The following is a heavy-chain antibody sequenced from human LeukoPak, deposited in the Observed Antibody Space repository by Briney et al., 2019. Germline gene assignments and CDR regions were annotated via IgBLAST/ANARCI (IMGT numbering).Heavy chain of an antibody. Sequence: ASVKVSCKASGYIFTDYYVHWVRQAPGQGLEWMGWFNPDTGGTNSVQRFQGRVTMTGDTSLRTAYMELSRLTSDDTAVYYCVRDHVAIQWFGEGGFDPWGQGTLVTASS. CDR1: GYIFTDYY. J-gene: IGHJ5*02. D-gene: IGHD3-10*01. CDR2: FNPDTGGT. V-gene: IGHV1-2*02. CDR3: VRDHVAIQWFGEGGFDP.